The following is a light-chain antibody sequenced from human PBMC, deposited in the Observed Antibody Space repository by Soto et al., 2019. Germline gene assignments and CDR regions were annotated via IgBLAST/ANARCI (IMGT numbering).Light chain of an antibody. CDR1: QSVNSN. Sequence: EIAMTQSPATLSVSPGERATLSCRASQSVNSNLAWYQQKPGQAPRLLIYGASTRATGIPARFSGSGSGTEFPVTISSLQSEDFAVYLCQQYNNWALTFGGGTKVEVK. CDR3: QQYNNWALT. J-gene: IGKJ4*01. CDR2: GAS. V-gene: IGKV3-15*01.